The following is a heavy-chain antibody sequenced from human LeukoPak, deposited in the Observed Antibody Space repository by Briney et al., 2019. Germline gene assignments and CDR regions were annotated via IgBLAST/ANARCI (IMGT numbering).Heavy chain of an antibody. V-gene: IGHV3-73*01. J-gene: IGHJ4*02. D-gene: IGHD1-26*01. CDR3: TRSLPIVGAPYYFDY. CDR1: GFTFSGSA. Sequence: GGSLRLSCAASGFTFSGSAMHWVRQASGKGLEWVGRIRSKANSYATAYAASVKGRFTISRDDSKNTAYLQMDSLKTEDTAVYYCTRSLPIVGAPYYFDYWGQGTLVTVSS. CDR2: IRSKANSYAT.